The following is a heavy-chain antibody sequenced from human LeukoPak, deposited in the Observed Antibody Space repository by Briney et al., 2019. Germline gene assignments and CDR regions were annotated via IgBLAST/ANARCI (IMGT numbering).Heavy chain of an antibody. CDR3: ARAPYSGSFEDAFDI. D-gene: IGHD1-26*01. CDR1: DNTFNSYT. J-gene: IGHJ3*02. Sequence: ASVKVSCKASDNTFNSYTVSWVRQAPGQGLEWMGWINPNSGGTNYAQKFQGRVTMTRDTSISTAYMELSRLRSDDTAVYYCARAPYSGSFEDAFDIWGQGTMVTVSS. CDR2: INPNSGGT. V-gene: IGHV1-2*02.